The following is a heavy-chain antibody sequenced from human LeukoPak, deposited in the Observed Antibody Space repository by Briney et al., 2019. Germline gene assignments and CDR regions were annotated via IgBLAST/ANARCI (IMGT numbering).Heavy chain of an antibody. CDR2: IYYTGST. Sequence: SETLSLTCTVSGSSISSYYWTWIRQPPGKGLEWIGYIYYTGSTNYNPSLKSRVTISVDTSKNQFSLKLSSVTAADTAVYFCAGASSSWSEGHTYWGQGTLVTVS. CDR3: AGASSSWSEGHTY. CDR1: GSSISSYY. V-gene: IGHV4-59*08. D-gene: IGHD6-13*01. J-gene: IGHJ4*02.